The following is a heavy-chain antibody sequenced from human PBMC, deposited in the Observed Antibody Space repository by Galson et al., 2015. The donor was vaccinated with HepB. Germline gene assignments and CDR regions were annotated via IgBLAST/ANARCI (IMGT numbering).Heavy chain of an antibody. J-gene: IGHJ4*02. CDR2: ISSSSSTI. Sequence: SLRLSCAASGFTFSSYSMNWVRQAPGKGLEWVSYISSSSSTIYYADSVKGRLTISRDNAKNSLYLQMNSLRAEDTAVYYCARDLSNYYYDSSGYPDYWGQGTLVTVSS. D-gene: IGHD3-22*01. CDR1: GFTFSSYS. V-gene: IGHV3-48*01. CDR3: ARDLSNYYYDSSGYPDY.